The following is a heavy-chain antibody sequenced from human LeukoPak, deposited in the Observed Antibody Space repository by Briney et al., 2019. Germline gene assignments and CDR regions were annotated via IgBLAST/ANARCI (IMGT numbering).Heavy chain of an antibody. D-gene: IGHD1-26*01. CDR3: ARPGGRYASWFDP. Sequence: GESLKISCKGSGYIFSSYWIAWVCQMPGKGLEWMGIIYPGDSDIRYSPSFQGQVTFSVDKSISTAYLQWGSLKASDTAMYYCARPGGRYASWFDPWGQGTLVTVSS. CDR2: IYPGDSDI. J-gene: IGHJ5*02. CDR1: GYIFSSYW. V-gene: IGHV5-51*01.